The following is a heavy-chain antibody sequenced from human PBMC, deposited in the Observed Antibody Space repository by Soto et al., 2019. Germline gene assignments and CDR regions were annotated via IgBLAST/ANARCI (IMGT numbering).Heavy chain of an antibody. CDR3: AKMVPWDSSGYYQGGFDC. CDR2: ISWNSGKI. CDR1: GFTFEDYA. J-gene: IGHJ4*02. Sequence: EMHLVESGGGLVQPGRSLTISCAASGFTFEDYAMHWVRQAPGKGLEWVSGISWNSGKIIYADSVKGRFTISRDNAKNYLYLRMNGLRPEDTALYYCAKMVPWDSSGYYQGGFDCWGQGTLVTVSS. D-gene: IGHD3-22*01. V-gene: IGHV3-9*01.